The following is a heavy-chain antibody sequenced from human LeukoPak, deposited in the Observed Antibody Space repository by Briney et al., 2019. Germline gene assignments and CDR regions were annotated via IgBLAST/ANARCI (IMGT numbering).Heavy chain of an antibody. J-gene: IGHJ4*02. V-gene: IGHV3-23*01. CDR3: AKVPFLTTFDY. Sequence: GGSLRLSCAASGFTFSNCAMNWVRQAPGKGLEWVSAISGSGGSTYYADSVEGRFTISRDNSKNTLYLQMNSLRAEDTAVYYCAKVPFLTTFDYWGQGTLVTVSS. D-gene: IGHD3-3*01. CDR2: ISGSGGST. CDR1: GFTFSNCA.